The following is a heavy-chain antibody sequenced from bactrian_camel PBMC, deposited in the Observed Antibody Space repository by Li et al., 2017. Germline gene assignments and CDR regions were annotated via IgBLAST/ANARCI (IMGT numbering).Heavy chain of an antibody. D-gene: IGHD2*01. J-gene: IGHJ7*01. V-gene: IGHV3S53*01. CDR1: GITFSRHD. CDR2: VDSDGST. Sequence: HVQLVESGGGLVQPGESLRLSCVASGITFSRHDMSWVRQAPGKEQREGVATVDSDGSTSYADSVKGRFTVSKDNSKNTLYLQMDNLGPEDTAMYYCTADPPPRLGGYCFAPVMRDASVQYCGKGTQVTVS.